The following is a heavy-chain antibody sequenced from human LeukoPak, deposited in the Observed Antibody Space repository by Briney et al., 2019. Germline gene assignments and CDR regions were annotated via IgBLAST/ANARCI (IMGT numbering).Heavy chain of an antibody. CDR1: GGSISSSSYY. CDR2: IYYSGST. CDR3: ARALGGNYYYYYYMDV. J-gene: IGHJ6*03. D-gene: IGHD7-27*01. Sequence: PSETLSLTCTVSGGSISSSSYYWGWLRQPPGKGLEWIGSIYYSGSTYYNPSLKSRVTISVDTSKNQFSLKLSSVTAADTAVYYCARALGGNYYYYYYMDVWGKGTTVTVSS. V-gene: IGHV4-39*07.